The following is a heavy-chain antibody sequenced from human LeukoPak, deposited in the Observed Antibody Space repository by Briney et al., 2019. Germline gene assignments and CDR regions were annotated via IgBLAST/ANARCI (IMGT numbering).Heavy chain of an antibody. D-gene: IGHD4-11*01. CDR2: TIPIFGTA. Sequence: SVKVSCKASGGTFSSYAISWVRQAPGQGLEWMGGTIPIFGTANYAQKFQGRVTLTADESTSTAYMELSSLRSEDTAVYYCARASLSVTQRYYYYYMDVWGKGTTVTVSS. CDR3: ARASLSVTQRYYYYYMDV. J-gene: IGHJ6*03. V-gene: IGHV1-69*13. CDR1: GGTFSSYA.